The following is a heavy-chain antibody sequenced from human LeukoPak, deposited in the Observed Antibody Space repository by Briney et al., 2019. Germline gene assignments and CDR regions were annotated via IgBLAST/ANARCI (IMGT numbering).Heavy chain of an antibody. CDR3: ARADYDILTGYTTEDY. D-gene: IGHD3-9*01. Sequence: GESLKISCKGSGYSFTSYWIGWVRQMPGKGLEWMGIIYPGDPDTRYSPSFQGQVTISADKSISTAYLQWSSLKASDTAMYYCARADYDILTGYTTEDYWGQGTLVTVSS. CDR2: IYPGDPDT. J-gene: IGHJ4*02. CDR1: GYSFTSYW. V-gene: IGHV5-51*01.